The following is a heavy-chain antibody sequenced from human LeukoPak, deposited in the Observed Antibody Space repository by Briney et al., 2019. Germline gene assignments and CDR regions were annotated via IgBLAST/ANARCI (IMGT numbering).Heavy chain of an antibody. J-gene: IGHJ4*02. CDR3: ARDPPGSGFARSYFDY. CDR1: GYTFIGYY. CDR2: INPKSGGT. Sequence: GASVKVSCKASGYTFIGYYMHWVRQAPGQGLEWMGWINPKSGGTKYAQTLQGRVTMTRDTSISTAYMELSRLRSDDTAVYYCARDPPGSGFARSYFDYWGQGMLVTVSS. V-gene: IGHV1-2*02. D-gene: IGHD3-22*01.